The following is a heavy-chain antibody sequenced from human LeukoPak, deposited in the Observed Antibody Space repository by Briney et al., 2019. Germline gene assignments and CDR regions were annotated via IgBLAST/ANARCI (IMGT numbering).Heavy chain of an antibody. Sequence: GGSLRLSCTASGFTFGDYAMSWVRQAPGKGLEWVGFIRSKAYGGTTEYAASVKGRFTISRDDSKSIAYLQMNSLKTEDTAVYYCTRDGSGSYTNWFDPWGQGTLVTVSS. CDR3: TRDGSGSYTNWFDP. D-gene: IGHD3-10*01. CDR2: IRSKAYGGTT. V-gene: IGHV3-49*04. CDR1: GFTFGDYA. J-gene: IGHJ5*02.